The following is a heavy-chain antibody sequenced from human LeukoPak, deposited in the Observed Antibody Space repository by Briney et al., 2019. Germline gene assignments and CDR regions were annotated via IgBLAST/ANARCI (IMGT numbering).Heavy chain of an antibody. J-gene: IGHJ4*02. V-gene: IGHV3-30*03. CDR3: VRDLDY. CDR2: ISYDGSNK. CDR1: GFTFNRYN. Sequence: GGSLRLSCAASGFTFNRYNMNWVRQAPGKGLEWVAVISYDGSNKYYADSVKGRFTISRDNSKNTLYLQMNSLRAEDTSLYHCVRDLDYWGQGTLVTVSS.